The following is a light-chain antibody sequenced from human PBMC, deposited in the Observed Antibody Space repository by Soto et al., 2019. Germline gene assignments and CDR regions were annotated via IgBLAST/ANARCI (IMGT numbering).Light chain of an antibody. CDR2: DVT. Sequence: QSALTQPACVSGSPGQAITISFTGTSSDVGGYNYVSWYQQRPGNAHQLMIYDVTNRPSGVSNRFSGSKYGTTASLTISGLQAEDEADYYCSSYASNRDVLFGGGTKLTVL. CDR1: SSDVGGYNY. J-gene: IGLJ2*01. V-gene: IGLV2-14*01. CDR3: SSYASNRDVL.